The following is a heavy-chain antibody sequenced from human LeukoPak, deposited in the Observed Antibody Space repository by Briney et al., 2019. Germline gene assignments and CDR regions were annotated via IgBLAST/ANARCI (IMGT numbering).Heavy chain of an antibody. J-gene: IGHJ4*02. CDR2: IYPGDSDT. D-gene: IGHD3-10*01. Sequence: GESPKISCKGSGYSFTTYWIAWVRQMPGKGLEWMGIIYPGDSDTRYSPSFQGQVTISADKSISTAYLQWRSLKASDTAMYYCASGDWYGSGSIDYWGQGTLVTVSA. CDR3: ASGDWYGSGSIDY. V-gene: IGHV5-51*01. CDR1: GYSFTTYW.